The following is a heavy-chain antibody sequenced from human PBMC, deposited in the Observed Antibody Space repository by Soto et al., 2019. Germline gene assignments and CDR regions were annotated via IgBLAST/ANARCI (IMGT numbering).Heavy chain of an antibody. CDR1: GFIFNNYW. Sequence: EVQMVESGGGLVQPGGSLRLSCAASGFIFNNYWMHWVRQVPGKWLMWVSRIQSDGSSIDYADSVKGRFTISRDNARNTVYLQMNSLRVEDTAVYYCARSGGIDHCGQGTLVTVSS. CDR2: IQSDGSSI. CDR3: ARSGGIDH. J-gene: IGHJ4*02. V-gene: IGHV3-74*01. D-gene: IGHD3-3*01.